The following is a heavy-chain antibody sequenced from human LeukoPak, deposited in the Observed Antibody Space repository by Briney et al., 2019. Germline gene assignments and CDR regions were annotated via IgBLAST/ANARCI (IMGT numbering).Heavy chain of an antibody. Sequence: GGSLRLSCAASGFTFNNAWMSWVRQAPGKGLEWVSGISTSGGGIYYADSVKGRFTISRDNSKNTLYLQMHSLRAEDTAVYYCAKDGFDYYDSSGYYYFDYWGQGTLVTVSS. CDR1: GFTFNNAW. J-gene: IGHJ4*02. V-gene: IGHV3-23*01. CDR3: AKDGFDYYDSSGYYYFDY. D-gene: IGHD3-22*01. CDR2: ISTSGGGI.